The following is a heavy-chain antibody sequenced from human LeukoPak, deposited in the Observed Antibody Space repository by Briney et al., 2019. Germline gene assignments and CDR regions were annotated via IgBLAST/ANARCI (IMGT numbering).Heavy chain of an antibody. J-gene: IGHJ6*03. D-gene: IGHD3-10*01. CDR1: GFTFSSYG. CDR2: IRYDGSNK. CDR3: ARDQRVLLWFGESHYYMDV. V-gene: IGHV3-30*02. Sequence: GGSLRLSCAASGFTFSSYGMHWVRQAPGKGLEWVAFIRYDGSNKYYADSVKGRFTISRDNAKNSLYLQMNSLRAEDTAVYYCARDQRVLLWFGESHYYMDVWGKGTTVTISS.